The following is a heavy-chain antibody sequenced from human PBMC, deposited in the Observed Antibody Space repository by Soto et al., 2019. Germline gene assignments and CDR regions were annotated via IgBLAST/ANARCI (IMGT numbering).Heavy chain of an antibody. CDR1: GFIFRNYA. D-gene: IGHD1-26*01. CDR3: ARDKTGNGSYLRY. Sequence: QVQLVESGGGVVQPGRSLRLSCAASGFIFRNYAMHWVRQAPGKGLEWVALISYDGIKNYYADSVKGRITISRDNSNNTLYLHMSSPRAEDTAVYYCARDKTGNGSYLRYWGQGTLVTVSS. CDR2: ISYDGIKN. J-gene: IGHJ1*01. V-gene: IGHV3-30-3*01.